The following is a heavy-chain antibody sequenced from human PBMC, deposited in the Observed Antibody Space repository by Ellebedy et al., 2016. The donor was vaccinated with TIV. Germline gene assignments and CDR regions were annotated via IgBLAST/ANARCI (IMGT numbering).Heavy chain of an antibody. CDR1: GRSISSSY. Sequence: MPSETLSLTCTVSGRSISSSYRSWIRQPPGKGLEWIGYIYYSGSTNYNPSLKSRVTISVDTSKNQFSLKLSSVTAADTAVYYCARAGGYSYGYGKDYWGQGTLVTVSS. D-gene: IGHD5-18*01. CDR2: IYYSGST. J-gene: IGHJ4*02. CDR3: ARAGGYSYGYGKDY. V-gene: IGHV4-59*01.